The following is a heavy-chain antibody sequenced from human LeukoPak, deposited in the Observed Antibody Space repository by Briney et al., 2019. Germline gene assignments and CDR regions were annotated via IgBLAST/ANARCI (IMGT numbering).Heavy chain of an antibody. CDR1: GFTFSSYE. CDR3: ARDRYYVLDY. CDR2: ISSSGSTI. V-gene: IGHV3-48*03. J-gene: IGHJ4*02. D-gene: IGHD3-10*02. Sequence: GGSLRLSRAASGFTFSSYEMNWVRQAPGKGLEWVSYISSSGSTIYYADSVKGRFTISRDNAKNSLYLQMNSLRAEDTAVYYCARDRYYVLDYWGQGILVTVSS.